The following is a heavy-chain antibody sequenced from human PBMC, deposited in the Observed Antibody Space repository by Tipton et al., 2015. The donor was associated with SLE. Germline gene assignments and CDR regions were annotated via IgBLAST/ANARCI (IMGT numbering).Heavy chain of an antibody. Sequence: TLSLTCAVYGGSFSGYYWSWIRQPPGKGLEWIGEVNDGGNINYNPSLMTRVTISGDTSKNQISLRLNSVTAADTAVYYCARRGSSYGEGFDYWGQEPRSPSRQ. J-gene: IGHJ4*01. CDR2: VNDGGNI. V-gene: IGHV4-34*01. CDR1: GGSFSGYY. CDR3: ARRGSSYGEGFDY. D-gene: IGHD2-2*01.